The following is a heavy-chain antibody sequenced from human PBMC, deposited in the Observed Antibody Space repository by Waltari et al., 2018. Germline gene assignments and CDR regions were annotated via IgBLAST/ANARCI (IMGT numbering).Heavy chain of an antibody. V-gene: IGHV3-74*01. Sequence: EVQLVESGGDLVQPGGSLRLSCAASGFTFSSYWMHWVRQAPGKGLVWVSRSSNDGSTTTYADSVRGRFTISRDNAKNTMYLQINSLRAEDTAVYYCARGRPTTFDYWGQGALVTVSS. CDR2: SSNDGSTT. CDR3: ARGRPTTFDY. J-gene: IGHJ4*02. CDR1: GFTFSSYW. D-gene: IGHD1-26*01.